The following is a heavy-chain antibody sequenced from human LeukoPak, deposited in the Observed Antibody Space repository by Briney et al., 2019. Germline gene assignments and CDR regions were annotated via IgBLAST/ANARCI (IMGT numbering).Heavy chain of an antibody. CDR1: RLTSSTNS. J-gene: IGHJ6*04. D-gene: IGHD3-10*01. CDR3: SKAGGNSYPSRYYLDV. CDR2: IRGAGGST. V-gene: IGHV3-23*01. Sequence: AGSLTPSCPLSRLTSSTNSMIWVSQAPGRGREWVSAIRGAGGSTYYAYSEKGRVTTSRDNSKNALYLQMNRLRAEDTAVYYCSKAGGNSYPSRYYLDVWGKGATVTVSS.